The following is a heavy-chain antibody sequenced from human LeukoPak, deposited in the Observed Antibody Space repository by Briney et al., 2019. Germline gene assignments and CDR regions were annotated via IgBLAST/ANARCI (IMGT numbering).Heavy chain of an antibody. Sequence: SETLSPTCAVSGGSISSDNYYWGWIRQPPGKGLEWIGSVFYSGNTYYSPSLKSRLSISVDTRKNQFSLKLSSVTAADTAVYYCARHKGGPRSYFDDWGQGTLVTVSS. CDR1: GGSISSDNYY. D-gene: IGHD3-10*01. CDR2: VFYSGNT. V-gene: IGHV4-39*01. J-gene: IGHJ4*02. CDR3: ARHKGGPRSYFDD.